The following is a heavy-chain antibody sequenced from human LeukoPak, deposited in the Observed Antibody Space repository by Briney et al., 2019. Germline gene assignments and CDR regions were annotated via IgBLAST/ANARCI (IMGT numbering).Heavy chain of an antibody. J-gene: IGHJ5*02. Sequence: PGGSLRLSCAAYEFSFDAFAMTWVRQAPGRGLEWVSSINDNGDMTDYADSVKGRFTISRDNAKKYVFLEINSLRSEDTAIYFCAKDKRPWQWLGGFDPWGQGTLVIVCS. D-gene: IGHD6-19*01. CDR1: EFSFDAFA. V-gene: IGHV3-20*04. CDR2: INDNGDMT. CDR3: AKDKRPWQWLGGFDP.